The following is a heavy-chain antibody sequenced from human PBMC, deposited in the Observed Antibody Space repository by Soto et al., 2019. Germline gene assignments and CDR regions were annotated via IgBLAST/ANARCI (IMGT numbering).Heavy chain of an antibody. J-gene: IGHJ4*02. CDR3: ASKTYESKGTFDY. CDR2: IYHSGSS. D-gene: IGHD3-22*01. CDR1: GGSISTSQW. Sequence: QVQLRESGPGLVKPSGTLSLTCAVSGGSISTSQWWSWVRQPPGKGLEWIGEIYHSGSSNYNASLKSRVTISVDKSKNQFSLKLSSVTAADTAVYYCASKTYESKGTFDYWGQGTLVTVSS. V-gene: IGHV4-4*02.